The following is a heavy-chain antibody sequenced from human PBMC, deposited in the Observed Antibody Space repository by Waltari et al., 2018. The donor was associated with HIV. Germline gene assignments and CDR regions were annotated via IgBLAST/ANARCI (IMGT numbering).Heavy chain of an antibody. CDR3: AREGKEDYDFWSGYFFGMDV. CDR2: IYTSGST. Sequence: QVQLQESGPGLVKPSQTLSLTCTVSGGSISSGSYYWSWIRQPAGKGLEWSGRIYTSGSTNYNPSLKSRVTISVDTSKNQFSLKLSSVTAADTAVYYCAREGKEDYDFWSGYFFGMDVWGQGTTVTVSS. CDR1: GGSISSGSYY. V-gene: IGHV4-61*02. D-gene: IGHD3-3*01. J-gene: IGHJ6*02.